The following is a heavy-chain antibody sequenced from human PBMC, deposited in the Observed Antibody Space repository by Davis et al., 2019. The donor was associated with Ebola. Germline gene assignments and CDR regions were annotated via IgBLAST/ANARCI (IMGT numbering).Heavy chain of an antibody. CDR3: ARVRGATTYNWFDP. Sequence: GGSLRLSCAASGFTFSSYWMSWVRQAPGKGLEWVANIKQDGSEKYYVDSVKGRFTISRDNAKNSLYLQMNSLRAEDTAVYYCARVRGATTYNWFDPWGQGTLVTVSS. CDR1: GFTFSSYW. D-gene: IGHD5-24*01. V-gene: IGHV3-7*01. CDR2: IKQDGSEK. J-gene: IGHJ5*02.